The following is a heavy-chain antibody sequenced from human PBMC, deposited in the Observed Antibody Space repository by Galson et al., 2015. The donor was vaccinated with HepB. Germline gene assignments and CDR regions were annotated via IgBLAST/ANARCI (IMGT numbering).Heavy chain of an antibody. D-gene: IGHD4-17*01. V-gene: IGHV4-34*01. J-gene: IGHJ1*01. CDR1: GGSFSGYY. CDR3: AREGSQDGDYEQYFQH. Sequence: PLSLTCAVYGGSFSGYYWSWIRQPPGKGLEWIGEINHSGSTNYNPSLKSRVTISVDTSKNQFSLKLSSVTAADTAVYYCAREGSQDGDYEQYFQHWGQGTLVTVSS. CDR2: INHSGST.